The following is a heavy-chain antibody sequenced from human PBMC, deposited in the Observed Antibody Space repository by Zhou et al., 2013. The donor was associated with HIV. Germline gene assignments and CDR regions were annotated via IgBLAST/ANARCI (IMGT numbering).Heavy chain of an antibody. D-gene: IGHD3-10*01. J-gene: IGHJ6*02. Sequence: VQLLQSGAEVKEPGASVKVSCQASGFDFNKYDIYWLRQASGQGLEWMGWMNPGRGGRGYVEKFQGRVTMTRDTSTSTAYMELSSLRSEDTAVYYCGRRGLWDDGIEIVRGGMDVWDQGP. V-gene: IGHV1-8*01. CDR1: GFDFNKYD. CDR3: GRRGLWDDGIEIVRGGMDV. CDR2: MNPGRGGR.